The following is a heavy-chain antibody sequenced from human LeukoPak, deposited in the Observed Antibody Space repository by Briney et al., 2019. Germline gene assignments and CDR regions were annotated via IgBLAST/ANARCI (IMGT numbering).Heavy chain of an antibody. J-gene: IGHJ3*02. CDR2: IKRDGSEK. D-gene: IGHD4/OR15-4a*01. Sequence: GGSLRLSCAASGVSLRPYWMSWVRQAPGKGLEWVASIKRDGSEKYYVDSVKGRFTISRDNGKNSLYLQMNSLRVEDTAVYHCVREASGCAKGVSGTFDIWGQGTLVTVSS. CDR3: VREASGCAKGVSGTFDI. CDR1: GVSLRPYW. V-gene: IGHV3-7*01.